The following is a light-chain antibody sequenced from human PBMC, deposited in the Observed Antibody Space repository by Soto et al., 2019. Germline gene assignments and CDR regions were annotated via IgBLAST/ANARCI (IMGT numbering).Light chain of an antibody. CDR2: SAS. V-gene: IGKV3-11*01. J-gene: IGKJ1*01. Sequence: EIVLTQSPVTLSLSPGERATLSCRASQSVTSSLAWYQQKPGQAPRLLIYSASRRATGIPARFSGSGSGTDFTLTISSLEPEDLAVYYCQQRHIWPRSFGQGTKVDIK. CDR3: QQRHIWPRS. CDR1: QSVTSS.